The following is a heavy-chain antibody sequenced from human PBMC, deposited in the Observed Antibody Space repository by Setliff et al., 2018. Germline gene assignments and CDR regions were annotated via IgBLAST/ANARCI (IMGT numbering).Heavy chain of an antibody. CDR1: GGSLNTYY. V-gene: IGHV4-4*07. Sequence: PSETLSLTCTVSGGSLNTYYWSWIRQPAGKELEWIGRINTSGTTRYNPSLRSRATLSVEESMNRFSLNLNSVTAADTAVYYCAGGLPGDYDFNCFDTWGQGALVTVSS. D-gene: IGHD3-3*01. CDR3: AGGLPGDYDFNCFDT. CDR2: INTSGTT. J-gene: IGHJ5*02.